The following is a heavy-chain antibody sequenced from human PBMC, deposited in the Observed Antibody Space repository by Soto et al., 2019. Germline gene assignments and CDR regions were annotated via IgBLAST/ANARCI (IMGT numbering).Heavy chain of an antibody. CDR2: INGGNGNT. D-gene: IGHD6-13*01. V-gene: IGHV1-3*01. J-gene: IGHJ4*02. CDR3: AKGYSSGTNQFDY. Sequence: QVHLVQSGAEMKKPGASVKVSCQTFGYTFISYAIHWVRQAPGQGLEWMGWINGGNGNTKYSQKFQARVTITRDTSASTAYMELSILKSEDTAVYYSAKGYSSGTNQFDYWGQGTLVTVSS. CDR1: GYTFISYA.